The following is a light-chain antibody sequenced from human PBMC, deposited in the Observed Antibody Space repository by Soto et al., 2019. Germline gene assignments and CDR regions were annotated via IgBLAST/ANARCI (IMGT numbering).Light chain of an antibody. CDR3: QQYYSTPLT. J-gene: IGKJ4*01. CDR1: QSVLYTSNNKNY. V-gene: IGKV4-1*01. Sequence: DIVMTQSPNSLAVSLGERATLNCKSSQSVLYTSNNKNYLAWYQQKPRQPPKLLIYLSSTRESWVPDRFSGSGSGTDFTLTISSLQAEDVAVYYCQQYYSTPLTFGGGTKVEIK. CDR2: LSS.